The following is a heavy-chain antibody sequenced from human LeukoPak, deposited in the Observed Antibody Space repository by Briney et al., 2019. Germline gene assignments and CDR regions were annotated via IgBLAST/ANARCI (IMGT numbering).Heavy chain of an antibody. D-gene: IGHD3-9*01. V-gene: IGHV4-59*01. CDR2: IYYRGST. CDR3: ARGFDGPNAFDI. Sequence: SETLSLTCTVSGGSISSYYWSWIRQPPGKGLEWIGYIYYRGSTNYNPSLKSRVSISIDTSKNQVSLKLTSMTAADTAVYYCARGFDGPNAFDIWGQGTMVIVSS. J-gene: IGHJ3*02. CDR1: GGSISSYY.